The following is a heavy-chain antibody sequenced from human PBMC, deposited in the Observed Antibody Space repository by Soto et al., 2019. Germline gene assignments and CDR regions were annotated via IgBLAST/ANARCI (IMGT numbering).Heavy chain of an antibody. CDR2: FDPEDGET. D-gene: IGHD3-16*02. J-gene: IGHJ4*02. V-gene: IGHV1-24*01. Sequence: ASVKVSCKVSGYTLTELSMHWVRQAPGKGLEWMGGFDPEDGETIYAQKFQGRVTMTEDTSTDTAYMELSSLRSEDTAVYYCATDPYYEVVWGSYRSRSFDYWGQGSLVTVSS. CDR3: ATDPYYEVVWGSYRSRSFDY. CDR1: GYTLTELS.